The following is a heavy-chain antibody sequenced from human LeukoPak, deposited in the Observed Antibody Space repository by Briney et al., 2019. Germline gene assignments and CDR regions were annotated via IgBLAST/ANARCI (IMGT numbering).Heavy chain of an antibody. V-gene: IGHV4-4*07. CDR3: ARGKGATTVTTWAWDY. Sequence: PSETLSLTCTVSGGSISTYYWSWIRQPAGKGLEWIGHIYTSGSTNYNPSLKSRVTMSVDTSKNQFSLKLSSVTAADTAVYYCARGKGATTVTTWAWDYWGQGALVTVSS. J-gene: IGHJ4*02. CDR1: GGSISTYY. D-gene: IGHD4-11*01. CDR2: IYTSGST.